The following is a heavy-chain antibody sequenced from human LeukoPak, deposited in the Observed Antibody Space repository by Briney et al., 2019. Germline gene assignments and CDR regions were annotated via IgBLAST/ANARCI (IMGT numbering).Heavy chain of an antibody. CDR1: GGTFSSYA. CDR2: IIPIFGTA. J-gene: IGHJ4*02. V-gene: IGHV1-69*06. Sequence: GASVKVSCKASGGTFSSYAISWVRQAPGQGLEWMGGIIPIFGTANYAQKFQGRVTITADKSTSTAYMELSSLRSEDTAVYYCARDPAPPPTFDYWGQGTLVTVSS. CDR3: ARDPAPPPTFDY.